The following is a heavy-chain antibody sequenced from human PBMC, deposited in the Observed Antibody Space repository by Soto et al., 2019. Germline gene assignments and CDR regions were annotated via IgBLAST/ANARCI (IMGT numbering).Heavy chain of an antibody. Sequence: TEALSVSCAVSGYSISIGYYWGWIRQPPVKGLEWIVSIYHSGSTYYNPSLNSRVTISVDTSKNQFSLKLSSVTAADTAVYYCAREKDFWSGYYFDYWGQGTMVTVSS. V-gene: IGHV4-38-2*02. CDR3: AREKDFWSGYYFDY. D-gene: IGHD3-3*01. CDR1: GYSISIGYY. CDR2: IYHSGST. J-gene: IGHJ4*02.